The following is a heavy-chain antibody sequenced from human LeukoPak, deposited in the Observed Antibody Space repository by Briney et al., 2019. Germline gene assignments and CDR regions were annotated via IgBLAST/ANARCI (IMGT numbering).Heavy chain of an antibody. Sequence: SETLSLTCTVSGGSISSYYWSWIRQPPGKGLEWIGYIFDSGSTNYNPSLKSRVTISIDTSKKQFSLKLSSVTAADTAVYYRARAYYSNIYYYYYYMDVWGKGTTVTVSS. CDR2: IFDSGST. D-gene: IGHD4-11*01. V-gene: IGHV4-59*01. CDR1: GGSISSYY. CDR3: ARAYYSNIYYYYYYMDV. J-gene: IGHJ6*03.